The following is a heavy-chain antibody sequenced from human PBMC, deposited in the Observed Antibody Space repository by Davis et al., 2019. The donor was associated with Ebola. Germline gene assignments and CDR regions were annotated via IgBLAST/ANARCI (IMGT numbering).Heavy chain of an antibody. CDR3: ARDKVITVTTNVDWFDP. CDR1: GYTFTSYG. D-gene: IGHD4-11*01. J-gene: IGHJ5*02. CDR2: IIPILDIA. V-gene: IGHV1-69*04. Sequence: SVTVSCKASGYTFTSYGISWVRQAPGQGLEWMGRIIPILDIANYAQKFQGRVTITADKSTSTAYMELSSLRSEDTAVYYCARDKVITVTTNVDWFDPWGQGTLVTVSS.